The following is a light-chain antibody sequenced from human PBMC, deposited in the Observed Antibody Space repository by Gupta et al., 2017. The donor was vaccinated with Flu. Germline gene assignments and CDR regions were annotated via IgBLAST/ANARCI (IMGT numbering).Light chain of an antibody. CDR2: DTS. Sequence: EIVLTQSPVTLSLSPGDRATLSCRASQSLTSYLSWFQQKPGQPPRLLIFDTSNRATGSPARFSGSGSGTDFTLTISSLEPEDFATFYCQHRSHWPPATFGQGTKLEI. V-gene: IGKV3-11*01. CDR1: QSLTSY. J-gene: IGKJ2*01. CDR3: QHRSHWPPAT.